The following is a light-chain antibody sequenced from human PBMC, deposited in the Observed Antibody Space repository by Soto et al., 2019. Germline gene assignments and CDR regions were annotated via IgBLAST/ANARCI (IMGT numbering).Light chain of an antibody. CDR1: NSVNSNH. CDR3: QQYGSSRVT. CDR2: GAS. V-gene: IGKV3-20*01. J-gene: IGKJ5*01. Sequence: EIVLTQSPGTLSLSPGERATLSCRASNSVNSNHLAWYQQRPGQAPRLLIYGASIRATRIPDRFSGSGSGTDFTLNIIRLAPEDFAVFYCQQYGSSRVTFGQGTRLEIK.